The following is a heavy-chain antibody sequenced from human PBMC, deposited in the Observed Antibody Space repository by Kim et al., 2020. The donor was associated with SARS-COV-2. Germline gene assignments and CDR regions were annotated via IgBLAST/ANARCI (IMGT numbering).Heavy chain of an antibody. D-gene: IGHD5-18*01. J-gene: IGHJ4*02. Sequence: LKSRITISVDTSKNQLSLKLSSVTAADTAVYYCARGPNDSYGYSLPFDYWGQGTLVTVSS. V-gene: IGHV4-39*07. CDR3: ARGPNDSYGYSLPFDY.